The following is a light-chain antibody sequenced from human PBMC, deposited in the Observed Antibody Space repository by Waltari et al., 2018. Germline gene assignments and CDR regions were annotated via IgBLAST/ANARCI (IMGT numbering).Light chain of an antibody. CDR3: QQHYSAPLT. CDR1: QSVLHSSNNKNY. J-gene: IGKJ4*01. Sequence: DIVMTQSPDSLAGSLGERATIHFKSSQSVLHSSNNKNYLAWYQQKPGQPPKLLLDWASTRESGVPDRFSGSGSGTYFTLTISSLRAEDVAVYYCQQHYSAPLTFGGGTKVELK. CDR2: WAS. V-gene: IGKV4-1*01.